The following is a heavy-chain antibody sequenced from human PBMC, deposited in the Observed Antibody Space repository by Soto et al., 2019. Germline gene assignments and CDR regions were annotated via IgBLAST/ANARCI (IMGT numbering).Heavy chain of an antibody. CDR3: ARVGGVAARTLDY. CDR2: LYYSDNT. Sequence: PSETLSLTCTVSGGSISPFYWSWVRQPPGKGLEWIGYLYYSDNTNYNPSLKSRVTISVDASKNQVSLRLTSVTAADTAVYYCARVGGVAARTLDYWGQGTVVTVSS. D-gene: IGHD3-16*01. J-gene: IGHJ4*02. CDR1: GGSISPFY. V-gene: IGHV4-59*01.